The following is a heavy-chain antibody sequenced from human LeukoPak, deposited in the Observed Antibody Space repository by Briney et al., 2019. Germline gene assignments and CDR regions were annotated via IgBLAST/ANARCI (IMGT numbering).Heavy chain of an antibody. CDR2: IDYRGSS. V-gene: IGHV4-59*11. CDR3: ARDHPVADWAADI. J-gene: IGHJ3*02. D-gene: IGHD3-9*01. Sequence: SETLSLTCSVSGGSISSHSWSWIRQAPGKGLEWIGYIDYRGSSNYNPSLKSRVTISADPSKNQFSLKLTSVTAADTAIYYCARDHPVADWAADIWGRGTMVTVSS. CDR1: GGSISSHS.